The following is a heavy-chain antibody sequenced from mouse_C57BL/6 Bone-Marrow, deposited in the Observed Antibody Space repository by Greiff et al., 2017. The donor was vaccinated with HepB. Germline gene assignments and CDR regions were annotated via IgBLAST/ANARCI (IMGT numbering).Heavy chain of an antibody. CDR1: GFTFSSYA. Sequence: DVHLVESGGGLVKPGGSLKLSCAASGFTFSSYAMSWVRQTPELRLEWVAALSDGGSYTSYPDDVKGRFTISRDNAKNNLNLQMSHLKSEDTAMYYCARDTTLYYYGSSYRVWDFDDWGKGTTLAVSS. J-gene: IGHJ2*01. CDR2: LSDGGSYT. V-gene: IGHV5-4*01. CDR3: ARDTTLYYYGSSYRVWDFDD. D-gene: IGHD1-1*01.